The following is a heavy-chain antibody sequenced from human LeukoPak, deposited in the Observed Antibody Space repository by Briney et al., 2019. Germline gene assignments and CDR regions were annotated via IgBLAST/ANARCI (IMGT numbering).Heavy chain of an antibody. CDR2: IYYSGST. D-gene: IGHD6-19*01. CDR3: ARGVVAGHFDP. V-gene: IGHV4-34*01. CDR1: GGSFSGYY. J-gene: IGHJ5*02. Sequence: PSETLSLTCAVYGGSFSGYYWGWIRQPPGKGLEWIGSIYYSGSTSYNPSLKSRVTISVDTSKKQFSLRLRSVTAADTAVYYCARGVVAGHFDPWGQGTLVTVSS.